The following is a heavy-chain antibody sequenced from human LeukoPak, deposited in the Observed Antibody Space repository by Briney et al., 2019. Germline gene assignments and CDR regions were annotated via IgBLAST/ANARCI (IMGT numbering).Heavy chain of an antibody. CDR1: GFTVSSNY. Sequence: PGGSLRLSCAASGFTVSSNYMSWVRQAPGKGLEWVSVFYSGGATYYADSVKGRFTISGDNSKNTLYLQMNSLRAEDTAVYYCTSSSHSSIRFDYWGQGTLVTVSS. D-gene: IGHD6-13*01. J-gene: IGHJ4*02. V-gene: IGHV3-53*01. CDR3: TSSSHSSIRFDY. CDR2: FYSGGAT.